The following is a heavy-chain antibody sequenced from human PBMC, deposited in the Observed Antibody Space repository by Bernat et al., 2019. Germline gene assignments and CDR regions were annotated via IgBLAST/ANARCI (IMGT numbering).Heavy chain of an antibody. Sequence: EVQLVESGGGLVQPGGSLRLSCSASGFTFSSYAMHLVRQAPGKGLEYVSAISSNGGRTEYADSVKGRFTITRDSSKITLYLQMSSLVAEDTAVYYCVMASSDYPRAFDIWGQGTMVTVSS. CDR2: ISSNGGRT. CDR3: VMASSDYPRAFDI. CDR1: GFTFSSYA. D-gene: IGHD4-17*01. V-gene: IGHV3-64D*06. J-gene: IGHJ3*02.